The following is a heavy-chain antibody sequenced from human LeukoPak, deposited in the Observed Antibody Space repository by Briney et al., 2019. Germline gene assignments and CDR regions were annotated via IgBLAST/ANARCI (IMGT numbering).Heavy chain of an antibody. V-gene: IGHV1-69*01. Sequence: RASVKVSCKASGGTFSSYAISWVRQAPGQGLEWMGGIIPIFGTANYAQKFQGRVTITADESTSTAYMELSSLRSEDTAVYYCARTRRYYDFWSGYRVVGSGGYYYYMDVWGKGTTVTVSS. D-gene: IGHD3-3*01. CDR1: GGTFSSYA. J-gene: IGHJ6*03. CDR2: IIPIFGTA. CDR3: ARTRRYYDFWSGYRVVGSGGYYYYMDV.